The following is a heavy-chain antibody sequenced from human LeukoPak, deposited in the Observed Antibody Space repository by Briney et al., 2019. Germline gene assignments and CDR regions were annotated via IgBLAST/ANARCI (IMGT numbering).Heavy chain of an antibody. CDR1: GGSISSGGYY. CDR2: IYYSGST. V-gene: IGHV4-31*03. J-gene: IGHJ4*02. Sequence: SQTLSLTCTVSGGSISSGGYYWSWIRQHPGKGLEWIGYIYYSGSTYYNPSLKSRVTISVDTSKNQFSLKLSSVTAADTAVHYCARDIHDSSGYYFDYWGQGTLVTVSS. D-gene: IGHD3-22*01. CDR3: ARDIHDSSGYYFDY.